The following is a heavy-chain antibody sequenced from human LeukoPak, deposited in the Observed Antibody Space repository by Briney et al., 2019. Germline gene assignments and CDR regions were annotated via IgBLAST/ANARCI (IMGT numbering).Heavy chain of an antibody. V-gene: IGHV3-23*01. CDR3: AKDPRRGVGFVGATFDY. CDR2: VGSSGETT. D-gene: IGHD1-26*01. CDR1: GFSFSTYG. Sequence: PGGSLRLSCAGSGFSFSTYGMTWVRQAPGKGLERVSSVGSSGETTYYADSVKGRFTISRDNSKNTLYLQMNSLRAEDTAVYYCAKDPRRGVGFVGATFDYWGQGTLVSVSS. J-gene: IGHJ4*02.